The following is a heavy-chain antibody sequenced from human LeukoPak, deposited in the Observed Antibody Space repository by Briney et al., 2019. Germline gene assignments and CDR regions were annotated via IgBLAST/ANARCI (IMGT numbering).Heavy chain of an antibody. J-gene: IGHJ4*02. CDR1: GFTFDDYA. V-gene: IGHV3-9*01. CDR3: ARGQEDIVVVVAAHFDY. D-gene: IGHD2-15*01. CDR2: ISWNSGSI. Sequence: PGRSLRLSCAASGFTFDDYAMHWVRQAPGKGLEWVSGISWNSGSIGYADSVKGRFTISRDNAKNSLYLQMNSLRAEDTAVYYCARGQEDIVVVVAAHFDYWGQGTLVTVSS.